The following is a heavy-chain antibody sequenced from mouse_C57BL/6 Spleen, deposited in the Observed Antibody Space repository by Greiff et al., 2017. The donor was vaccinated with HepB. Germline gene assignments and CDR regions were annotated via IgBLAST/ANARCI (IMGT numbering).Heavy chain of an antibody. J-gene: IGHJ2*01. Sequence: QVQLQQSGAELVRPGASVKLSCKASGYTFTDYYINWVKQRPGQGLEWIARIYPGSGNTYYNEKFKGKATLTAEKSSSTAYMQLSSLTSEDSAVYFCARGIYYDYDLFDYWGQGTTLTVSS. CDR3: ARGIYYDYDLFDY. V-gene: IGHV1-76*01. CDR1: GYTFTDYY. D-gene: IGHD2-4*01. CDR2: IYPGSGNT.